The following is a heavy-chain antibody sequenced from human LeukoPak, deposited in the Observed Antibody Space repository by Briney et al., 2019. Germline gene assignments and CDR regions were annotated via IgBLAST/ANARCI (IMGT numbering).Heavy chain of an antibody. CDR2: IYTSGST. J-gene: IGHJ5*02. Sequence: SETLSLTCTVSGGSISSGTYYWSWIRPPPAKVLEWIGRIYTSGSTNYNPSLKSRVTISVDTSKNQFSLKLSSVTAADTAVYYCARNGDYDILTGYYTSWFDPWGQGTLVTVSS. D-gene: IGHD3-9*01. V-gene: IGHV4-61*02. CDR3: ARNGDYDILTGYYTSWFDP. CDR1: GGSISSGTYY.